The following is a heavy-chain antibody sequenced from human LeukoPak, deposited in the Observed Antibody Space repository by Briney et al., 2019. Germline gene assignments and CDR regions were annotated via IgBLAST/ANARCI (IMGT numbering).Heavy chain of an antibody. Sequence: GGSLRLSCAASGFTFSSYAMSWVRQAPGKGLECVSAISDSGGSTNYADSVKGRFTISRDNSKNTLSLQMNSLRAEDTAVYYCAREAPYNYGSDYWGQGTLVTVSS. CDR3: AREAPYNYGSDY. V-gene: IGHV3-23*01. CDR1: GFTFSSYA. J-gene: IGHJ4*02. D-gene: IGHD5-18*01. CDR2: ISDSGGST.